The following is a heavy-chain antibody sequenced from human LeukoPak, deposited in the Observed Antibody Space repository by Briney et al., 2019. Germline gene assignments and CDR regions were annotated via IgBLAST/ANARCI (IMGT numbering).Heavy chain of an antibody. V-gene: IGHV4-59*08. Sequence: ASETLSLTCTVSGGSISSCYWSWIRQPPGKGLEWIGYIYYSGSTNYNPSLKSRVTISVDTSKNQFSLKLSSVTAADTAVYYCARRTSIYGDYVHDYWGQGTLVTVSS. CDR3: ARRTSIYGDYVHDY. J-gene: IGHJ4*02. D-gene: IGHD4-17*01. CDR1: GGSISSCY. CDR2: IYYSGST.